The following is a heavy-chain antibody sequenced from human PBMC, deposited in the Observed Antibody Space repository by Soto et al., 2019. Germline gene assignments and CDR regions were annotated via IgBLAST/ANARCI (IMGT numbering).Heavy chain of an antibody. CDR2: IYDSGST. CDR3: ARGRRLQRPPY. Sequence: SETLSLTCTVSGDSINSYYWSWIRQPPGKGLEWIGYIYDSGSTNYNPSLKSRVTISVDTSKNQFSLKLNSVTAADTAVYYCARGRRLQRPPYWGQGTLVTVSS. V-gene: IGHV4-59*01. CDR1: GDSINSYY. D-gene: IGHD6-25*01. J-gene: IGHJ1*01.